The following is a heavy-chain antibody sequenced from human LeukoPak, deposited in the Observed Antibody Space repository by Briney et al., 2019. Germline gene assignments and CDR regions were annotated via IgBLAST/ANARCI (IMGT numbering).Heavy chain of an antibody. CDR3: ARAPLPEDYFDY. CDR2: IYHRGST. CDR1: GVSISSGTYS. Sequence: SETLSLTCAVSGVSISSGTYSWPWLRQPPGKGLEWIGSIYHRGSTYCNPSLKSRVTISVDTSKNQFSLKLSSVTAADTAMYYCARAPLPEDYFDYWGQGTLVTVSS. J-gene: IGHJ4*02. D-gene: IGHD1-26*01. V-gene: IGHV4-38-2*01.